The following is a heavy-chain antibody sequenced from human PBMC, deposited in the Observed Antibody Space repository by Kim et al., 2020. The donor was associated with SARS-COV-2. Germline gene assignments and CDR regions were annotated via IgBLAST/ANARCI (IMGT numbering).Heavy chain of an antibody. D-gene: IGHD2-15*01. V-gene: IGHV3-21*01. Sequence: ADEVKGRFTSSRDNAKNSLYLQMNSLRAEDTAVYYCASDCSGGSCYGIDYWGQGTLVTVSS. J-gene: IGHJ4*02. CDR3: ASDCSGGSCYGIDY.